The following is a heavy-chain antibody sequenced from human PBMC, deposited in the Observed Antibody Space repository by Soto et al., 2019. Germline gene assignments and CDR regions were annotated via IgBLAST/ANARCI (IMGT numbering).Heavy chain of an antibody. J-gene: IGHJ6*02. Sequence: PWGSLLLSCAASVFNFNSYTINWVRQAPGKRLEWLSSISSSGYIFSTDSVRGRFTISRDNAKNSVYLQINSLRAEDTAVYFCARDCSGGSCYPGMDVWGQGTTVTSP. CDR3: ARDCSGGSCYPGMDV. CDR1: VFNFNSYT. CDR2: ISSSGYI. V-gene: IGHV3-21*01. D-gene: IGHD2-15*01.